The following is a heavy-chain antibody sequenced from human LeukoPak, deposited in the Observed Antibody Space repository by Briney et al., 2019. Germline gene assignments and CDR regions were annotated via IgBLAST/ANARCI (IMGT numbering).Heavy chain of an antibody. CDR3: ANLYGEENKE. J-gene: IGHJ4*02. V-gene: IGHV3-23*01. Sequence: GSLRLSCTASGFAIKSQAMSWVRQAPGKGLEWVSAISSVGDGLYAESVKGRFSISRDDSRNTVFLRLNRLRAEDAAVYFCANLYGEENKEWGQGTLVTVSS. D-gene: IGHD4-17*01. CDR1: GFAIKSQA. CDR2: ISSVGDG.